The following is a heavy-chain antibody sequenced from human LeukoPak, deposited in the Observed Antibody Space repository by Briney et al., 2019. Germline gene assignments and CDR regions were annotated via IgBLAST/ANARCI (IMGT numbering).Heavy chain of an antibody. CDR1: GYTFTSYY. D-gene: IGHD2-2*01. V-gene: IGHV1-46*01. Sequence: ASVKVSCKASGYTFTSYYMHWVRQAPGQGLEWMGIINPSGGSPTYAQKFQGRVTMTRDTSISTAYMELSRLRSDDTAVYYCARVVCSSTSCYDAFDIWGQGTMVTVSS. CDR3: ARVVCSSTSCYDAFDI. J-gene: IGHJ3*02. CDR2: INPSGGSP.